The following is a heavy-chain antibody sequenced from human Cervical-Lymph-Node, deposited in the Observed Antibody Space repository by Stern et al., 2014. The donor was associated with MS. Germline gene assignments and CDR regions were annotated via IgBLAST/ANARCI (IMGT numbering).Heavy chain of an antibody. V-gene: IGHV3-11*01. Sequence: QVQLMQSGGGLVKPGGSLRLSCAASGFSFSDQFMSWIRQAPGKGLEWLSYIRPSGDTIYYADSVKGRFTVSRDNAKNLLYLQMNSLRAEDTAVYYCVKDGSYYRNWGQGTLVTVSS. J-gene: IGHJ4*02. CDR1: GFSFSDQF. CDR2: IRPSGDTI. D-gene: IGHD1-26*01. CDR3: VKDGSYYRN.